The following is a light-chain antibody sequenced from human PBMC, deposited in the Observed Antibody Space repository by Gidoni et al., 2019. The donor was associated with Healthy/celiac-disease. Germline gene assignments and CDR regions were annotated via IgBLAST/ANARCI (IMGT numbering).Light chain of an antibody. CDR2: GAS. V-gene: IGKV3-15*01. CDR3: QQYNNWPPLT. J-gene: IGKJ4*01. Sequence: EIVMTQSPATLSVSPGERATLSCRASQSVSSNLAWYQQKPGQAPRLLIYGASTRATGIPARFRGSGSGTELTLTISSLQSEDFAVYYCQQYNNWPPLTFGAGTKVEIK. CDR1: QSVSSN.